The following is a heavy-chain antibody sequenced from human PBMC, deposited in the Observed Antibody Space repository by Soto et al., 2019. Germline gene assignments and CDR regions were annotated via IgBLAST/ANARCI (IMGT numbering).Heavy chain of an antibody. D-gene: IGHD6-6*01. V-gene: IGHV1-69*01. CDR3: ARVISPSIAARQSYDY. Sequence: QVQLVQSGAEVKKPGSSVKVSCKASGGTFSSYAISWVRQAPGQGLEWMGGIIPIFGTANYAQKFQGRVTTTADESTRTAYMELSSLRSEDTAVYYCARVISPSIAARQSYDYWGQGTQVTVSS. J-gene: IGHJ4*02. CDR2: IIPIFGTA. CDR1: GGTFSSYA.